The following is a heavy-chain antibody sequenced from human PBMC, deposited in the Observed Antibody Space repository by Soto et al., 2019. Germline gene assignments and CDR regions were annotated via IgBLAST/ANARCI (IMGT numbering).Heavy chain of an antibody. Sequence: QVQLVESGGGVVQPGRSLRLSCAASGLRFSSYGMHWVRQAPGNGLEWVAVIWSDGSNKYYADSVKGRFTISRDNSKNTVYMQMNSLRVEDTAVYYCASAAGAYDNWGQGALFTVSS. CDR2: IWSDGSNK. D-gene: IGHD1-26*01. CDR1: GLRFSSYG. CDR3: ASAAGAYDN. J-gene: IGHJ4*02. V-gene: IGHV3-33*03.